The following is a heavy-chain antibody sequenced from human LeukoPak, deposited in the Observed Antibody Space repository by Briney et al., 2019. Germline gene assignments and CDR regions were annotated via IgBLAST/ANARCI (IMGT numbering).Heavy chain of an antibody. CDR1: GFTVSSNY. J-gene: IGHJ6*02. D-gene: IGHD3-3*01. V-gene: IGHV3-66*01. CDR2: IYSGGST. Sequence: GGSLRLSCAASGFTVSSNYISWVRQAPGKGLEWVSIIYSGGSTYYADSVRGRFTISRDNSKNTVYLQMNSLRAEDTALYYCAKNVLRFLEWLLSPPYGVDVWGQGTTVTVSS. CDR3: AKNVLRFLEWLLSPPYGVDV.